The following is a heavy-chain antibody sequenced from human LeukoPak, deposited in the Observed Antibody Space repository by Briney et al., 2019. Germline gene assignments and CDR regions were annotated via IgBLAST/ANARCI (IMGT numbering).Heavy chain of an antibody. D-gene: IGHD3-10*01. Sequence: ASVKVSCKASGYTFTGYYMHWVRQAPGQGLEWMGRINSNSGGTNYAQKFQGRVTMTRDTSISTAYMELSRLRSDDTAVYYCARVTYGSGSYYIDYWGQGTLVTVSS. CDR1: GYTFTGYY. J-gene: IGHJ4*02. CDR2: INSNSGGT. CDR3: ARVTYGSGSYYIDY. V-gene: IGHV1-2*06.